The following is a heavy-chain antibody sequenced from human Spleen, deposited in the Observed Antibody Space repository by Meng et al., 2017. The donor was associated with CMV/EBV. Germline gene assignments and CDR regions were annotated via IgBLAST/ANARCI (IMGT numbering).Heavy chain of an antibody. CDR1: GGSISSYY. CDR3: VRGPQVAWLRSRLAAFDI. V-gene: IGHV4-59*12. Sequence: SETLSLTCTVSGGSISSYYWSWIRQPPGKGLEWIGYIYYSGSTNYNPSLKSRVTMSIDVSKKQFSLRLNSMTAADTAVYYCVRGPQVAWLRSRLAAFDIWAQGTMVTVSS. CDR2: IYYSGST. D-gene: IGHD5-12*01. J-gene: IGHJ3*02.